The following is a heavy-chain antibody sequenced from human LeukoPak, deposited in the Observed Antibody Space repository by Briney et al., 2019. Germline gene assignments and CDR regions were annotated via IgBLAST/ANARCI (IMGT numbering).Heavy chain of an antibody. CDR1: GFTFSSYG. Sequence: GGSLRLSCAASGFTFSSYGMHWVRQAPGKGLEWVAFIRYDGSNKYYADSVKGRFTISRDNSKNTLYLQMNSLRAEDTAVYYCAKDPSLKGLYNWFDPWGQGTLVTVSS. CDR3: AKDPSLKGLYNWFDP. J-gene: IGHJ5*02. V-gene: IGHV3-30*02. CDR2: IRYDGSNK.